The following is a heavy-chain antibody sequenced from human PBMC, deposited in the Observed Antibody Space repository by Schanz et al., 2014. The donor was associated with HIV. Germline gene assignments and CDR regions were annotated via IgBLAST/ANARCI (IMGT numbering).Heavy chain of an antibody. Sequence: QVQLVESGGGVVQPWRSLRLSCVTSGFTFSSYGMHWVRQAPGKGLEWVAVIWYDGSNKYYVDSVKGRFTISRDNAKNSLYLQMNSLRAEDTAIYYCAKGGSSPDYWGQGTLVTVSS. CDR2: IWYDGSNK. J-gene: IGHJ4*02. V-gene: IGHV3-33*03. CDR3: AKGGSSPDY. D-gene: IGHD6-6*01. CDR1: GFTFSSYG.